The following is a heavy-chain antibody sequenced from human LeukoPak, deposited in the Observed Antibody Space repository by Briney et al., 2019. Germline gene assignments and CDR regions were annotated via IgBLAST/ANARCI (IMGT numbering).Heavy chain of an antibody. CDR3: ARDGNLPGPGYYKG. CDR2: IYYSGST. CDR1: GGSISSYY. J-gene: IGHJ4*02. Sequence: PSETLSLTCTVSGGSISSYYWSWIRQPPGKGLEWIGYIYYSGSTNYNPSLKSRVTISVDTSKNQFSLKLSSVTAADTAVYYCARDGNLPGPGYYKGWGQGTLVTVSS. D-gene: IGHD3-9*01. V-gene: IGHV4-59*12.